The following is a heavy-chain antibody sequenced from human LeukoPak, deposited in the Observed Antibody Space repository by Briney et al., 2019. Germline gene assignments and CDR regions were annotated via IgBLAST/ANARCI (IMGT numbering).Heavy chain of an antibody. J-gene: IGHJ4*02. CDR1: GGTFSSYA. Sequence: SVKVSCKASGGTFSSYAISWVRQAPEQGLEWMGGIIPIFGTANYAQKFQGRVTITADESTSTAYMELSSLRSEDTAVYYCARVNYYDPSFDYWGQGTLVTVSS. CDR2: IIPIFGTA. D-gene: IGHD3-22*01. V-gene: IGHV1-69*13. CDR3: ARVNYYDPSFDY.